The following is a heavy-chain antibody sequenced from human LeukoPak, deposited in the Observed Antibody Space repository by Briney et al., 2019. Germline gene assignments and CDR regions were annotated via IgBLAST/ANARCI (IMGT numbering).Heavy chain of an antibody. CDR2: INAGNGNT. D-gene: IGHD4/OR15-4a*01. Sequence: GASVKVSCKASGYTFTSYAMHWVRQAPGQRLEWMGWINAGNGNTKYSQEFQGRVTITRDTSASTAYMELSSLRSEDTAVYYCARRAGAYSHPYEYWGQGTLVTVSS. CDR1: GYTFTSYA. J-gene: IGHJ4*02. V-gene: IGHV1-3*03. CDR3: ARRAGAYSHPYEY.